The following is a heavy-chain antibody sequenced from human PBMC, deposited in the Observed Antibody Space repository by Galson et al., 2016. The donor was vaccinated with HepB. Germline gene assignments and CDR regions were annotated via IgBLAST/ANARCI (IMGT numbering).Heavy chain of an antibody. CDR3: GKHGGFDC. CDR2: IWYDGSSK. Sequence: SLRLSCAASGFTFSNYGMHWVRQAPGKGLEWVAVIWYDGSSKYYADSVKGRFTISRDNSKNTLYVRMNSLRAEDTAVYYCGKHGGFDCWGQGAPVTVSS. CDR1: GFTFSNYG. J-gene: IGHJ4*02. V-gene: IGHV3-33*06. D-gene: IGHD3-16*01.